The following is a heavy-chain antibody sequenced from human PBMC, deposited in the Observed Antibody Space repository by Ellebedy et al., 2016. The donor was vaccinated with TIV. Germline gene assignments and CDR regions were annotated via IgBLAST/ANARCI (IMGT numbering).Heavy chain of an antibody. CDR2: INPNSGGT. CDR1: GYTFTSYA. Sequence: ASVKVSCXASGYTFTSYAMHWVRHAPGQRLEWMGWINPNSGGTNYAQKFQGWVTMTRDTSISTAYMELSRLRSDDTAVYYCARGRSVLRYFDWSNHFDYWGQGTLVTVSS. CDR3: ARGRSVLRYFDWSNHFDY. D-gene: IGHD3-9*01. V-gene: IGHV1-2*04. J-gene: IGHJ4*02.